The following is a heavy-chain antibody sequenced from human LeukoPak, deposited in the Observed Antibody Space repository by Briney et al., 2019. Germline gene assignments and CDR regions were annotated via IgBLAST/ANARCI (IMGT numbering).Heavy chain of an antibody. CDR1: GFTFSSYN. CDR2: INSGSTYK. V-gene: IGHV3-21*01. CDR3: ARVSLGNNYGSGGYDY. Sequence: KTGGSLRLSCAASGFTFSSYNMNWVRQAPGKGLEWVSSINSGSTYKNYADSVKGRFTISRDNAENSLYLQMSSLRAEDTAVYYCARVSLGNNYGSGGYDYWGQGTLVTVSS. D-gene: IGHD3-10*01. J-gene: IGHJ4*02.